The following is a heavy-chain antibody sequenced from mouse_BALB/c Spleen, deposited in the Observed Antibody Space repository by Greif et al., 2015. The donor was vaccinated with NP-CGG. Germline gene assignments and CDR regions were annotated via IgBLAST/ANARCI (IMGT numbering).Heavy chain of an antibody. V-gene: IGHV1S81*02. CDR3: TRRTTVVAPYAMDY. J-gene: IGHJ4*01. Sequence: VQLQQSGAELVKPGASVKLSCKASGYTFTSYYMYWVKQRPGQGLEWIGGINPSNGGTNFNEKFKSKATLTVDKSSSTAYMQLSSLTSEDSAVYYCTRRTTVVAPYAMDYWGQGTSVTVSS. D-gene: IGHD1-1*01. CDR2: INPSNGGT. CDR1: GYTFTSYY.